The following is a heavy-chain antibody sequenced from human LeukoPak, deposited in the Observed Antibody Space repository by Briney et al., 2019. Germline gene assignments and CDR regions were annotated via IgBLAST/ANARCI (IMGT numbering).Heavy chain of an antibody. CDR3: AGGGEAARSLAY. D-gene: IGHD6-6*01. CDR2: ISWSSGSI. Sequence: GRSLRLSCAASGFTFDDYAMHWVRQAPGKGLEWVSGISWSSGSINYADSVKGRFTISRDNAKNSLYLQMNSLRAEDTALYYCAGGGEAARSLAYWGQGALVTVSS. J-gene: IGHJ4*02. V-gene: IGHV3-9*01. CDR1: GFTFDDYA.